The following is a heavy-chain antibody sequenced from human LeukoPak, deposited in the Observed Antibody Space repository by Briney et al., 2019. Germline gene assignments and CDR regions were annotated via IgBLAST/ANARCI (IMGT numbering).Heavy chain of an antibody. CDR2: IYHSGST. V-gene: IGHV4-30-2*01. CDR1: GGSISSGGYY. J-gene: IGHJ5*02. Sequence: SQTLSLTCTVSGGSISSGGYYWSWIRQPPGKGLEWIGYIYHSGSTYHNPSLKSRVTISVDRSKNQFSLKLSSVTAADTAVYYCARDRDGGATGTYGFDPWSQGTLVTVSS. CDR3: ARDRDGGATGTYGFDP. D-gene: IGHD1-26*01.